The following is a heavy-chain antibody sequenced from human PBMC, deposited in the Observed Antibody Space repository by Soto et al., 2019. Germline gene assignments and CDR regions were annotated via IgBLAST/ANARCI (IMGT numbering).Heavy chain of an antibody. D-gene: IGHD3-22*01. CDR1: GFTFSSYG. CDR2: IWYDGSNK. V-gene: IGHV3-33*01. J-gene: IGHJ1*01. Sequence: QVQLVESGGGVVQPGRSLRLSCAASGFTFSSYGMHWVRQAPGKGLEWVAVIWYDGSNKYYADSVKGRFTISRDNSKTTLYLQMNSLRAEDTAVYYCARGGALYYYDSHHFQHWGQGTLVTVSS. CDR3: ARGGALYYYDSHHFQH.